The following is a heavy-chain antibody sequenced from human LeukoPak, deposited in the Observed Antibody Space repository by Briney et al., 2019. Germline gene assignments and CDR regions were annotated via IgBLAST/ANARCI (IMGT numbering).Heavy chain of an antibody. Sequence: GGSLRLSCAASGFTVSSNYMSWVRQAPGKGLEWVSVIYSGGSTYYADSVKGRFTISRDNSKNTLYLQMNSLRAEDTAVYYCASPGRAVAGPNAFDIWGQGTMVTVS. CDR2: IYSGGST. V-gene: IGHV3-53*01. CDR3: ASPGRAVAGPNAFDI. J-gene: IGHJ3*02. CDR1: GFTVSSNY. D-gene: IGHD6-19*01.